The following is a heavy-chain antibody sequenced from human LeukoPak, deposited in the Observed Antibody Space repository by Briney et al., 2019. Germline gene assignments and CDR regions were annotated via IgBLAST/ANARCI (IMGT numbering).Heavy chain of an antibody. CDR1: GGSFSGYY. J-gene: IGHJ3*02. D-gene: IGHD3-10*01. Sequence: SETLSLTCAVYGGSFSGYYWSWIRQPPGKGLEWIGEINHSGSTNYNPSLKSRVTISVDTSKNQFSLKLSSATAADTAVYYCARWSVLLWFGELLGAFDIWGQGTMVTVSS. CDR3: ARWSVLLWFGELLGAFDI. V-gene: IGHV4-34*01. CDR2: INHSGST.